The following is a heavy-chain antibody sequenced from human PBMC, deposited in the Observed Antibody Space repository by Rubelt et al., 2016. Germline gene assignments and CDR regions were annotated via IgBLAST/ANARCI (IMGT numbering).Heavy chain of an antibody. Sequence: QEQLQQSGPGLVKPSQTLSLTCAISGDSVSSNTVAWNWIRQSPSRGLEWLGRTYRMSPDYAVSVKSRITISPDTPKNQLSRELNAVSPEDTAVYYGARGVLNSFEIWGLGTMVTVSS. CDR2: TYRMSP. D-gene: IGHD3-16*01. J-gene: IGHJ3*02. CDR1: GDSVSSNTVA. V-gene: IGHV6-1*01. CDR3: ARGVLNSFEI.